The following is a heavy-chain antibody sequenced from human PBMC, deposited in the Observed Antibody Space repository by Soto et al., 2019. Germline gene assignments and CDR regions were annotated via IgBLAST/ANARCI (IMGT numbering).Heavy chain of an antibody. J-gene: IGHJ4*02. V-gene: IGHV3-23*01. CDR2: ISGSGGST. D-gene: IGHD2-21*02. CDR3: AKERAYCGGDCYSSVFDY. CDR1: GFTFSSYA. Sequence: EVQLLESGGGLVQPGGSLRLSCAASGFTFSSYAMSWVRQAPGKGLEWVSAISGSGGSTYYADSVKGRLTISRDNSNNKLYLQMNSLSAEDTAVYYCAKERAYCGGDCYSSVFDYWGQGPLVTVSS.